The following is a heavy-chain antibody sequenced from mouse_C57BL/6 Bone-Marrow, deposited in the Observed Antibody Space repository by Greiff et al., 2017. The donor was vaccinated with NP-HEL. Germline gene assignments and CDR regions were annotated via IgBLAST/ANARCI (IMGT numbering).Heavy chain of an antibody. Sequence: LVESGAELVRPGASVKLSCTASGFNIKDDYMHWVKQRPEQGLEWIGWIDPENGDTEYASKFQGKATITADTSSNTAYLQLSSLTSEDTAVYYCTLRYLSAYWGQGTLVTVSA. CDR3: TLRYLSAY. CDR1: GFNIKDDY. J-gene: IGHJ3*01. D-gene: IGHD5-5*01. CDR2: IDPENGDT. V-gene: IGHV14-4*01.